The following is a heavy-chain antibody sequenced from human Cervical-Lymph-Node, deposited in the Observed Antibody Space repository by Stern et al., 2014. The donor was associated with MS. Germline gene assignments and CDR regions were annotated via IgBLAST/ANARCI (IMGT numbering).Heavy chain of an antibody. V-gene: IGHV4-59*01. CDR1: GGSISSYY. D-gene: IGHD5-18*01. J-gene: IGHJ4*02. CDR2: IYYSGST. CDR3: ARARGYSYVFDY. Sequence: QVQLQESGPGLVKPSETLSLTCTVSGGSISSYYWSWIRQPPGKGLEWIGHIYYSGSTNYNPSLKSRFTISVDTAKNQFSLKLSSVTAADTAVYYCARARGYSYVFDYWGQGTLVTVSS.